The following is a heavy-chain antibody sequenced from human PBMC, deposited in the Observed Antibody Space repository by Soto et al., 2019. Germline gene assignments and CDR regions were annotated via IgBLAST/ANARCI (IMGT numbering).Heavy chain of an antibody. CDR1: GGSIXSYY. Sequence: SETLSLTCSVSGGSIXSYYWSWIRQPPGKGLEWIGYIYYSGSTNYNPSLKSRVTISVDTSKNQFSLKLSSVTAADTAVYYCARQEIRYFIYWGQGTLVTVSS. J-gene: IGHJ4*02. D-gene: IGHD3-9*01. V-gene: IGHV4-59*08. CDR3: ARQEIRYFIY. CDR2: IYYSGST.